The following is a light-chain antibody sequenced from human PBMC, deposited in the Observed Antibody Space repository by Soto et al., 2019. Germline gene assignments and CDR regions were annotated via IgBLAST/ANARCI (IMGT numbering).Light chain of an antibody. J-gene: IGLJ3*02. CDR1: GSTIGSNT. CDR2: SND. V-gene: IGLV1-44*01. Sequence: QSVLTQPPSASGPPGQRVTISCSGSGSTIGSNTVDWYQQLPGTAPKLLIYSNDQRPLGVPDRFSVSRSGTSASLAISGLQPDHEGIYYCAVWGNTIHGPGVFGGGTKLTVL. CDR3: AVWGNTIHGPGV.